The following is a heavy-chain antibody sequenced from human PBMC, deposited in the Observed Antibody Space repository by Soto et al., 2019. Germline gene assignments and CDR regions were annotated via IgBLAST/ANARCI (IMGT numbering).Heavy chain of an antibody. CDR1: GFTFDDYA. D-gene: IGHD3-10*01. Sequence: EVQLVESGGGLVQPGRSLRLSCAASGFTFDDYAMHWVRQAPGKGLEWVSGISWNSGSIGYADSVKGRFTISRDNAKNALYLQMNSLRAEDTALYYCAKDMLNGGSGQNWFAPWGQGTLVTVSS. CDR3: AKDMLNGGSGQNWFAP. V-gene: IGHV3-9*01. J-gene: IGHJ5*02. CDR2: ISWNSGSI.